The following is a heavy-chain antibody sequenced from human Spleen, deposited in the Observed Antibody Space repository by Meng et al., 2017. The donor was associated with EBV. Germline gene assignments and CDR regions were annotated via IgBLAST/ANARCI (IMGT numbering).Heavy chain of an antibody. CDR3: ARDDLVVA. Sequence: EVQLVVSGXXXXXSXXFLRLSCAASGFIFSGYSMNWVRQAPGKGLEWVSSISGSSTHIYYTDSVKGRFTISRDNAKNSVYLQMNSLRPEDTAVYYCARDDLVVAWGRGTMVTVSS. J-gene: IGHJ4*03. V-gene: IGHV3-21*01. CDR1: GFIFSGYS. CDR2: ISGSSTHI.